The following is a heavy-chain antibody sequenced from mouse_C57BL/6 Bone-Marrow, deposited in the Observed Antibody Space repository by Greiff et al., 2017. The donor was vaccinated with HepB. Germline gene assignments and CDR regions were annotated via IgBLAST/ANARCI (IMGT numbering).Heavy chain of an antibody. CDR3: TGYLLFAY. CDR1: GFNIKDDY. CDR2: IDPENGDT. V-gene: IGHV14-4*01. J-gene: IGHJ3*01. Sequence: DVKLQESGAELVRPGASVKLSCTASGFNIKDDYMHWVKQRPEQGLEWIGWIDPENGDTEYASKFQGKATITADTSSNTAYLQLSSLTSEDTAVYYCTGYLLFAYWCQGTLVTVSA. D-gene: IGHD2-1*01.